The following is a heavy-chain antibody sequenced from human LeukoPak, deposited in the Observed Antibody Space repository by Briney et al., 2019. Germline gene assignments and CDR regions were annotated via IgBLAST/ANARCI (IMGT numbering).Heavy chain of an antibody. CDR2: ISDSGGST. J-gene: IGHJ5*02. D-gene: IGHD6-19*01. CDR3: AKDLSRAVAADWFDP. CDR1: GFTFSNYD. V-gene: IGHV3-23*01. Sequence: QAGGSLRLSCAASGFTFSNYDMSWVRQAPGKGLVWVSSISDSGGSTYYADSVKGRFTISRDNSKNTLYLQMTNLRAADTAVYYCAKDLSRAVAADWFDPWDQGSLVTVSS.